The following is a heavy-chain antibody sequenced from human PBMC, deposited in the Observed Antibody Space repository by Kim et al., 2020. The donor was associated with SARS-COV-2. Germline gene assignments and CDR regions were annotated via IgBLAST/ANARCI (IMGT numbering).Heavy chain of an antibody. CDR3: ATSAASGGLDWFVP. V-gene: IGHV1-24*01. CDR2: FDPEDGET. Sequence: ASVKVSCKVSGYTLTELSMHWVRQAPGKGLEWMGGFDPEDGETIYAQKFQVRVTMTEDTSTDTAYMALSSRLSDATAEYYCATSAASGGLDWFVPGGQGT. D-gene: IGHD3-16*01. J-gene: IGHJ5*01. CDR1: GYTLTELS.